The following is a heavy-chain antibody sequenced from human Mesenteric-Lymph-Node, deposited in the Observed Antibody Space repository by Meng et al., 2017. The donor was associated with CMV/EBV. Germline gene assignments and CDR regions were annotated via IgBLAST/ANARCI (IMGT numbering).Heavy chain of an antibody. J-gene: IGHJ5*02. Sequence: GGSLRLSCAASGFTFSSYWMSWVRQAPGKGLEWVANIKQDGSEKYYVDSVKGRFTISRDNAKNSLYLQMNSLRAEDTAVYYCARYLPPRTYCSGGSCYSTQNWFDPWGQGTLVTVSS. CDR2: IKQDGSEK. V-gene: IGHV3-7*01. D-gene: IGHD2-15*01. CDR3: ARYLPPRTYCSGGSCYSTQNWFDP. CDR1: GFTFSSYW.